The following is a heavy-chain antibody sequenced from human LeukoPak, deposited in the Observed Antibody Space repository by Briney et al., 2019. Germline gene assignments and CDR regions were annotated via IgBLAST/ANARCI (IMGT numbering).Heavy chain of an antibody. CDR3: ARVRRYYYGMDV. Sequence: GASVKVSCKASGYTLTDYYIHLVRQAPGQGLEWMGWMNPNSGDTNSAQSFQGRVTMTRETSISTAYMELSRLRFDDTAVYYCARVRRYYYGMDVWGQGTTVTVSS. CDR1: GYTLTDYY. J-gene: IGHJ6*02. V-gene: IGHV1-2*02. CDR2: MNPNSGDT.